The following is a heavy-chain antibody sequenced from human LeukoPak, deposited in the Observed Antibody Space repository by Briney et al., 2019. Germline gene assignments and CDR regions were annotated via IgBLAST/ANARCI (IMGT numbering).Heavy chain of an antibody. CDR1: GGTFSGYA. J-gene: IGHJ6*03. Sequence: SVKVSCKASGGTFSGYAISWVRQAPGQGLEWMGGIIPIFGTANYAQKFQGRVTITADESTSTAYMELSSLRSEDTAVYYCARYLEDSYYYYYMDVWGKGTTVTVSS. D-gene: IGHD3-9*01. CDR3: ARYLEDSYYYYYMDV. V-gene: IGHV1-69*13. CDR2: IIPIFGTA.